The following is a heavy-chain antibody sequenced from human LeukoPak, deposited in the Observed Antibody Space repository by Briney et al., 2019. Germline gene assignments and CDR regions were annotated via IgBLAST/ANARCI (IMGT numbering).Heavy chain of an antibody. CDR3: ARDAQKYYDFWSGGGDYYYMDV. CDR1: GGTFSSYA. D-gene: IGHD3-3*01. CDR2: IIPIFGTA. J-gene: IGHJ6*03. V-gene: IGHV1-69*05. Sequence: GASVKVSCNASGGTFSSYAISWVRQAPGQGLEWMGGIIPIFGTANYAQKFQGRVTITTDESTSTAYMELSSLRSEDTAVYYCARDAQKYYDFWSGGGDYYYMDVWGKGTTVTVSS.